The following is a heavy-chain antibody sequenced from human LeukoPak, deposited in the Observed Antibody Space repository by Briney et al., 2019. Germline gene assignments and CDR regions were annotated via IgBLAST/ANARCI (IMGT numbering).Heavy chain of an antibody. V-gene: IGHV7-4-1*02. D-gene: IGHD6-13*01. CDR1: GYTFTGYY. Sequence: GASVKVSCKASGYTFTGYYMHWVRQAPGQGLEWMGWINTNTGNPTYAQGFTGRFVFSLDTSVSTAYLQISSLKAEDTAVYYCARDKRSIAAAEGGYYYYMDVWGKGTTVTVSS. J-gene: IGHJ6*03. CDR3: ARDKRSIAAAEGGYYYYMDV. CDR2: INTNTGNP.